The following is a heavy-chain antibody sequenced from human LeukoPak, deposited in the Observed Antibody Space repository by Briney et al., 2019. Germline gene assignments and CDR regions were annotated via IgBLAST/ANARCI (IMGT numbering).Heavy chain of an antibody. CDR1: GFTVSSYY. J-gene: IGHJ4*02. V-gene: IGHV3-53*01. Sequence: GGSLRLSCVASGFTVSSYYVSWVRQAPGKGLEWVSVIYSGGSTYYADSVEGRFTVSRDNSKNTLYLEMKSLRADDTAVYYCARDLHPRLTGYLDQWGQGTVVTVSS. D-gene: IGHD3-16*01. CDR3: ARDLHPRLTGYLDQ. CDR2: IYSGGST.